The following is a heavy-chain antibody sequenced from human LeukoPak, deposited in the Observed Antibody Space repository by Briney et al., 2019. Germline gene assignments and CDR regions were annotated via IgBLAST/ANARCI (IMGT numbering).Heavy chain of an antibody. CDR2: INPSGGST. CDR1: GYTFTSYF. V-gene: IGHV1-46*01. Sequence: ASVKVSCKASGYTFTSYFMHWVRQAPGQGLEWMGIINPSGGSTSYTQKFQGRVTMTRDTSTSTVYMELSSLRSEDTAVYYCAREGFPPKISDFWSGLGPYYYYGMDVWGQGTTVTVSS. J-gene: IGHJ6*02. CDR3: AREGFPPKISDFWSGLGPYYYYGMDV. D-gene: IGHD3-3*01.